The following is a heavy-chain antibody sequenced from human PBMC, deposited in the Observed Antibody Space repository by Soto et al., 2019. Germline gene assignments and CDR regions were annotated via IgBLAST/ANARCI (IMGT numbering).Heavy chain of an antibody. CDR3: ARDSRTVSYDSSENGGWYYYYGMDV. J-gene: IGHJ6*02. Sequence: GASVKVSCKASVGTFSSYAISWVRQAPGQGLEWMGGIIPIFGTANYAQKFQGRVTITADESTSTAYMELSSLRSEDTAVYYCARDSRTVSYDSSENGGWYYYYGMDVWGQGTTVTVPS. D-gene: IGHD3-22*01. CDR2: IIPIFGTA. CDR1: VGTFSSYA. V-gene: IGHV1-69*13.